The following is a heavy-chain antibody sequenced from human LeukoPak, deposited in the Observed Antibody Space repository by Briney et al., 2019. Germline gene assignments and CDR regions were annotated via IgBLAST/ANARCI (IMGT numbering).Heavy chain of an antibody. V-gene: IGHV3-23*01. CDR3: AKGLSGSPPPY. J-gene: IGHJ4*02. CDR1: GFPLSSYA. Sequence: GGSLRLSCAVSGFPLSSYAMSWVRQAPGKGLEWVSATSSSDAGTYYADSVRGRFTISRDNSKNTLYLQMNSLRAEDAAVYYCAKGLSGSPPPYWGQGTLVTVSS. D-gene: IGHD3-10*01. CDR2: TSSSDAGT.